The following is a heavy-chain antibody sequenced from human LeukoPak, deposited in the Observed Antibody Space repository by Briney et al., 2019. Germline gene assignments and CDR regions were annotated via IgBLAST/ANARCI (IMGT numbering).Heavy chain of an antibody. J-gene: IGHJ4*02. D-gene: IGHD2-2*03. V-gene: IGHV3-9*01. CDR3: AKASWISDAHAVL. CDR2: ISWNSGSI. CDR1: GFTFDDYA. Sequence: GGSLRLSCAASGFTFDDYAMHWVRQAPGKGLEWVSGISWNSGSIGYADSVKGRFTISRDNAKNSLYLQMNNLRVEDTAVYYCAKASWISDAHAVLWGQGTLVTVYS.